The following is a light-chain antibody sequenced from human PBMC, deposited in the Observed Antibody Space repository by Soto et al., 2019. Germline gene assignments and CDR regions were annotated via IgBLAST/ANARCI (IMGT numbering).Light chain of an antibody. J-gene: IGKJ2*03. V-gene: IGKV3-20*01. CDR3: HQYVNPPTS. CDR2: ATY. CDR1: QTVISGY. Sequence: ETVLTQSPGTLSLSPGERATVSCRASQTVISGYLGWYQQKPGPPPRLLIYATYRRANGIPDLCSGSGSGTDFTLTSSILEHEDVVVYYCHQYVNPPTSFGQGTRLEIK.